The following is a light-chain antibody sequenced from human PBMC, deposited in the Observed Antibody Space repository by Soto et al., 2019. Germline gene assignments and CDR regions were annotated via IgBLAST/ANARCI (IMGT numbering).Light chain of an antibody. V-gene: IGKV3-15*01. CDR1: RSVSSN. CDR2: GAS. Sequence: EIVMTQSPATLSVSTGERATLSCRASRSVSSNLAWYQQKPGQAPRLLIYGASTRATGIPARFSGSGSGTEFTLTISSLQSEDLAVYYCQQYNSWPPLTFGGGTKVEIK. J-gene: IGKJ4*01. CDR3: QQYNSWPPLT.